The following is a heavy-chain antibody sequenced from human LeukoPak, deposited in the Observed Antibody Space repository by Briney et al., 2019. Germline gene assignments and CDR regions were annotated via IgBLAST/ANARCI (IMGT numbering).Heavy chain of an antibody. D-gene: IGHD3-3*02. CDR1: GGSISSGGYY. Sequence: PSETLSLTCTVSGGSISSGGYYWSWIRQHPGKGLEWIGEIDHSGSTNYNPSLKSRVTISVDTSKNQFSLELSSVTAADTAVYYCASSNHFWSGYYLLDYWSQGTLVTVSS. V-gene: IGHV4-31*03. CDR3: ASSNHFWSGYYLLDY. J-gene: IGHJ4*02. CDR2: IDHSGST.